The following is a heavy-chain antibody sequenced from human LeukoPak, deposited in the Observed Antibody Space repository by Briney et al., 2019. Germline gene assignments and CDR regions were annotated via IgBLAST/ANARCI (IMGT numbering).Heavy chain of an antibody. CDR1: GFTFSTYA. D-gene: IGHD1-26*01. Sequence: GGSLRLSCAASGFTFSTYAMTWVRQAPGKGLEWVSSIDSSGLSRYYTDSVKGRFTMSRDNSKNTLYLQMSSLRAEDTAVYFCARLDGTGVSSASYSGYWGQGTLVTVSS. CDR2: IDSSGLSR. CDR3: ARLDGTGVSSASYSGY. J-gene: IGHJ4*02. V-gene: IGHV3-23*05.